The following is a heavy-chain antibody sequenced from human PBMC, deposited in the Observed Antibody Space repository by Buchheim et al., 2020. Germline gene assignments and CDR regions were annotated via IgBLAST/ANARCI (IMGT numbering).Heavy chain of an antibody. CDR3: AKDRGSSFFDY. CDR1: GFTFSSYG. V-gene: IGHV3-30*18. CDR2: ISYDGSNK. D-gene: IGHD6-6*01. Sequence: QVQLVESGGGVVQPGRSLRLSCAASGFTFSSYGMHWVRQAPGKGLEWVAVISYDGSNKYYADSVKGRFTISRDNSKNTLYLQMNSLRAEDTAVYYCAKDRGSSFFDYWGQGTL. J-gene: IGHJ4*02.